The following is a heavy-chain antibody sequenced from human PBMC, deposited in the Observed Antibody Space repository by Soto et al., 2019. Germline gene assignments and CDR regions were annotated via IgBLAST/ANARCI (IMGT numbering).Heavy chain of an antibody. CDR2: IWYDGSNK. CDR1: GFSFSSYG. Sequence: SGGSLRLSCAASGFSFSSYGMHWVRQAPGKGLEWVAVIWYDGSNKYYADSVKGRFTISRDNSKNTLYLQMNSLRAEDTAVYYCARDNIVATPNAFDICGQGTMVTVPS. V-gene: IGHV3-33*01. CDR3: ARDNIVATPNAFDI. J-gene: IGHJ3*02. D-gene: IGHD5-12*01.